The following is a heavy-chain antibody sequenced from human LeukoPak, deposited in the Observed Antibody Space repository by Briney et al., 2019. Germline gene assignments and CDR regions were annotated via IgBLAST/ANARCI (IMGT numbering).Heavy chain of an antibody. CDR3: ARPVRPGIAAAGNFFDY. CDR1: GYNFTSYW. J-gene: IGHJ4*02. Sequence: KPGXSLXISCKGSGYNFTSYWIGWGRQVPGKGLEWMGIIYPGDSDTRYSPSFQGQVTISADKSRRTSYLQWSSLKASDTAMYYCARPVRPGIAAAGNFFDYWGQGTLVTVSS. V-gene: IGHV5-51*01. CDR2: IYPGDSDT. D-gene: IGHD6-13*01.